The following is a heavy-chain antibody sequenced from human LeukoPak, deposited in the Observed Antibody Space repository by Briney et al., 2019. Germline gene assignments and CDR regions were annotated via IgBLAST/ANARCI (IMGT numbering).Heavy chain of an antibody. V-gene: IGHV3-23*01. CDR1: GFTFSSYS. J-gene: IGHJ6*02. D-gene: IGHD1-26*01. Sequence: PGGSLRLSCAASGFTFSSYSMSWIRQAPGKGLDWVSTIDPTGDSTYYADSVKGRFTISRDNSKNTLSLQMNSLRPDDTAVYYCTKMRSAGFYYYGMDVWGQGTTVTASS. CDR3: TKMRSAGFYYYGMDV. CDR2: IDPTGDST.